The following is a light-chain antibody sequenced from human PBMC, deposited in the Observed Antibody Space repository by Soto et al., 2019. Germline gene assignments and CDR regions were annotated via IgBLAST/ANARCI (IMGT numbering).Light chain of an antibody. CDR3: CSYAGSYTLL. CDR2: DVS. J-gene: IGLJ2*01. V-gene: IGLV2-11*01. Sequence: QSALTQPRSVSGSPGQSVTISCTGTSSDVGGYNYVSWYQQHPGKAPKLMIYDVSKRPSGVPDRFSGSRSGNTASLTISGLQAEDEAGYYCCSYAGSYTLLFGGGTKLTVL. CDR1: SSDVGGYNY.